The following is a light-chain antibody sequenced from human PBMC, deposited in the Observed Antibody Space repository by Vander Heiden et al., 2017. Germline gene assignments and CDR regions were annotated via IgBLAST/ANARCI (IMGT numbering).Light chain of an antibody. CDR2: WAS. CDR3: QQDDSAPYT. Sequence: DVVMSESRDTLAASLGERATINCKTSQSVLYSSNNKNYLTWYQQKPGQPPKLLIYWASTRESGVPDRFSGSGSGTDFTLTISSLQAEDVAVYYCQQDDSAPYTFGQGTKLEIK. J-gene: IGKJ2*01. V-gene: IGKV4-1*01. CDR1: QSVLYSSNNKNY.